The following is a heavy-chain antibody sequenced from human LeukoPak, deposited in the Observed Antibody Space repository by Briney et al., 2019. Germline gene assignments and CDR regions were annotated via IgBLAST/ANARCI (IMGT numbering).Heavy chain of an antibody. CDR1: GGSISSGDYY. CDR2: IYYSGST. V-gene: IGHV4-30-4*01. Sequence: SETLSLTCTVSGGSISSGDYYWSWIRQPPGKGLEWIGYIYYSGSTYYNPSLKSRVTISVDTSKNQFSLKLSSVTAADTAVYYCATSNTYYYDGWFDPWGQGTLVTVSS. D-gene: IGHD3-22*01. CDR3: ATSNTYYYDGWFDP. J-gene: IGHJ5*02.